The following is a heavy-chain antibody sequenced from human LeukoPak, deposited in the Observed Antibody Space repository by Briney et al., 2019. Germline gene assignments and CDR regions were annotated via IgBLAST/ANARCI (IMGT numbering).Heavy chain of an antibody. Sequence: PGGSLRLSCAASGFIFSSYSMSWVRQAPGKGLEWIGEIYHSGSTNYNPSLKSRVTISVDKSKNQFSLKLSFVTAADTAVYYCARDLGVRQGGYWGQGTLVTVSS. CDR2: IYHSGST. CDR1: GFIFSSYSM. V-gene: IGHV4-4*02. J-gene: IGHJ4*02. D-gene: IGHD3-10*02. CDR3: ARDLGVRQGGY.